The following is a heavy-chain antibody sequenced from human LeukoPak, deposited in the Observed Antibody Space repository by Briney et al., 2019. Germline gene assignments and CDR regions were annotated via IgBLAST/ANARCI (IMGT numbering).Heavy chain of an antibody. Sequence: GGSLRLSCAASGFTFNIFAMSWVRQARGKGLEWVSSISSSSSYIYYADSVKGRFTISRDNAKNSLYLQMNSLRAEDTAVYYCARDWYIAVATTDGYWGQGTLVTVSS. CDR1: GFTFNIFA. CDR3: ARDWYIAVATTDGY. J-gene: IGHJ4*02. D-gene: IGHD6-19*01. V-gene: IGHV3-21*01. CDR2: ISSSSSYI.